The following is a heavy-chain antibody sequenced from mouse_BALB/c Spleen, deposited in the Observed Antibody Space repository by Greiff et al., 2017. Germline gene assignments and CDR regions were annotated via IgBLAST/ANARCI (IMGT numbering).Heavy chain of an antibody. V-gene: IGHV1-82*01. Sequence: VQLQQSGPELVKPGASVKISCKASGYAFSSSWMNWVKQRPGQGLEWIGRIYPGDGDTNYNGKFKGKATLTADKSSSTAYMQLSSLTSVDSAVYFCARWRGGMDYWGQGTSVTVSS. J-gene: IGHJ4*01. CDR3: ARWRGGMDY. CDR1: GYAFSSSW. CDR2: IYPGDGDT.